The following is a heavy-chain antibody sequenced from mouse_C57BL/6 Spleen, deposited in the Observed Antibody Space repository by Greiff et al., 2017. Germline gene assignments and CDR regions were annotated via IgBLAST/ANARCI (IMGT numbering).Heavy chain of an antibody. CDR3: ARDGNYGGSWFAY. D-gene: IGHD2-1*01. V-gene: IGHV3-1*01. Sequence: EVQVVESGPGMVKPSQSLSLTCTVTGYSITSGYDWHWIRHFPGNKLEWMGYISYSGSTNYNPSLKSRISITHDTSKNHFFLKLNSVTTEDTATYYCARDGNYGGSWFAYWGQGTLVTVSA. CDR2: ISYSGST. J-gene: IGHJ3*01. CDR1: GYSITSGYD.